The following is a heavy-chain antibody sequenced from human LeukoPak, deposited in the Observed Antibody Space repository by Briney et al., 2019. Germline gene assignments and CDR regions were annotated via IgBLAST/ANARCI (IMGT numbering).Heavy chain of an antibody. CDR1: GGSISRHY. D-gene: IGHD2-2*01. Sequence: SETLSLTCTVSGGSISRHYWSWIRQSPGKGLEWIGYIYYSGSTNYNPSLKSRVTISVDTSKNQFSLKLSSVTAADTAIYFCARVPQLLAFDFWGQGTMVAVSS. CDR3: ARVPQLLAFDF. J-gene: IGHJ3*01. V-gene: IGHV4-59*11. CDR2: IYYSGST.